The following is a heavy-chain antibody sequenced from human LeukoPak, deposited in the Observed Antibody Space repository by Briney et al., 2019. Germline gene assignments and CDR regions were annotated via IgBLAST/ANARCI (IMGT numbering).Heavy chain of an antibody. CDR3: ARVGYSSGYWFDP. V-gene: IGHV4-39*07. Sequence: SETLSLTCTVSGGSIRSSSYYWGWIRQPPGKGLEWIGSIYYSGSTYYNPSIKSRVTISVDTSKNQFSLKLSSVTAADPAVYYCARVGYSSGYWFDPWGKGTLVTVSS. CDR2: IYYSGST. J-gene: IGHJ5*02. D-gene: IGHD6-19*01. CDR1: GGSIRSSSYY.